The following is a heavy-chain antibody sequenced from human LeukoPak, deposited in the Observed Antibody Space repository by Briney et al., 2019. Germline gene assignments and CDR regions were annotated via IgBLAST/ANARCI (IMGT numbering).Heavy chain of an antibody. D-gene: IGHD3-10*01. CDR3: ARDNSVGDIAWWFDP. J-gene: IGHJ5*02. CDR1: GYTFTSHY. Sequence: ASVKLSCKASGYTFTSHYMHWVRQAPGQGLEWMGVINPTGSTTTYAKKLQGRVIMTRDTSTNTDYMKLSNLRSEDTAVYYCARDNSVGDIAWWFDPWGQGTLVTVSS. CDR2: INPTGSTT. V-gene: IGHV1-46*04.